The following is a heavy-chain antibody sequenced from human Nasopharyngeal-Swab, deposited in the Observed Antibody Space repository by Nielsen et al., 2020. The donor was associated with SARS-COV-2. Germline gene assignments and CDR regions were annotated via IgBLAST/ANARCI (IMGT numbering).Heavy chain of an antibody. CDR1: GFTFSRYS. D-gene: IGHD6-6*01. J-gene: IGHJ4*02. Sequence: ESLKISCAASGFTFSRYSLNWVRQAPGKGLEWVSSISSSSSYIYYADSVKGRFTISRDNAKNSLYLQMNSLRAEDTAVYYCARSLRGSSLHYWGQGTLVTVSS. CDR3: ARSLRGSSLHY. V-gene: IGHV3-21*01. CDR2: ISSSSSYI.